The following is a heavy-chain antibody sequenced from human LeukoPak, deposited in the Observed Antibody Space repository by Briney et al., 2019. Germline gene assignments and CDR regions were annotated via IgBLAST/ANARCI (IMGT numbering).Heavy chain of an antibody. CDR2: IYYSGST. Sequence: SETLSLTCTVSGGSISSYYWSWIRQPPGKGLEWIGYIYYSGSTNYSPSLKSRVTISVDTSKNQFSLKLSSVTAADTAVYYCARLDCSSTSCHRYYYYYYHMDVWGKGTTVTVSS. CDR3: ARLDCSSTSCHRYYYYYYHMDV. CDR1: GGSISSYY. D-gene: IGHD2-2*01. J-gene: IGHJ6*03. V-gene: IGHV4-59*08.